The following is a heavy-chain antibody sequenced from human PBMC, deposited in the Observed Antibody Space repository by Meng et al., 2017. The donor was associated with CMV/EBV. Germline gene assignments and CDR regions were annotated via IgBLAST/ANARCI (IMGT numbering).Heavy chain of an antibody. V-gene: IGHV3-15*01. CDR1: GFTFSNAW. J-gene: IGHJ6*02. D-gene: IGHD3-3*01. CDR3: TTGVGRFLEWLLFPYGMDV. Sequence: GESLKISCAASGFTFSNAWMRWVRQAPGKGLEWVGRIKSKTDGGTTDYAAPVKGRFTISRDDSKNTLYLQMNSLKTEDTAVYYCTTGVGRFLEWLLFPYGMDVWGQGTTVTVSS. CDR2: IKSKTDGGTT.